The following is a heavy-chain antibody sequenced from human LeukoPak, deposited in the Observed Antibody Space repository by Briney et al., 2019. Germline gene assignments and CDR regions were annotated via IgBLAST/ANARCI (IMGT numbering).Heavy chain of an antibody. D-gene: IGHD3-22*01. CDR3: ARTDYYYSYFDP. CDR1: GFSFGTYR. Sequence: GGSLRLSCAASGFSFGTYRMNWVRQAPGKGLEWVSSISDASRNIYYADSVKGRFTVSRDNAKSSLYLQMNSLRAEDTAVYYCARTDYYYSYFDPWGQGTLVTASS. CDR2: ISDASRNI. V-gene: IGHV3-21*01. J-gene: IGHJ5*02.